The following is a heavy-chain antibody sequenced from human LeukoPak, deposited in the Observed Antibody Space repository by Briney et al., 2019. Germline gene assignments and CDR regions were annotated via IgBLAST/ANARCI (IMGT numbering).Heavy chain of an antibody. J-gene: IGHJ6*03. CDR1: GGSISSSSYY. D-gene: IGHD5-24*01. Sequence: SGTLSLTCTVSGGSISSSSYYWGWIRQPPGKGLEWIGSIYYSGSTYYNPSLKSRVTISVDTSKNQFSLKLSSVTAADTAVYYCARHRGNYYYNYMDVWGKGTTVTVSS. CDR3: ARHRGNYYYNYMDV. V-gene: IGHV4-39*01. CDR2: IYYSGST.